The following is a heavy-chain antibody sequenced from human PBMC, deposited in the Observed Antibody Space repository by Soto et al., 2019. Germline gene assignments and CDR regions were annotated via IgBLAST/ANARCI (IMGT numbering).Heavy chain of an antibody. V-gene: IGHV1-18*01. CDR2: ISVYNGNT. CDR1: GYNFTSYG. D-gene: IGHD1-7*01. CDR3: DRDRRYNWNYGGFDP. Sequence: QVQLVQSGAEVKKPGASVKVSCKASGYNFTSYGISWVRQAPGQGLEWMGWISVYNGNTNYAQKLQGRVTMTTDTYTSTVCMGLRSLRSDDTAVYYCDRDRRYNWNYGGFDPWGQGTLVTVSS. J-gene: IGHJ5*02.